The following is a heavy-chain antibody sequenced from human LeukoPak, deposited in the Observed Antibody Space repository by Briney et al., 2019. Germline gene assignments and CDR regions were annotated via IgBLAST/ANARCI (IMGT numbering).Heavy chain of an antibody. D-gene: IGHD4-11*01. J-gene: IGHJ6*02. CDR3: ARALSTVSYYYYGMDV. Sequence: SETLSLTCAVYGGSFSGYYWSWIRQPPGTGLEWIGEINHSGSTNYNPSLKSRVTISVDTSKNQFSLKLSSVTAADTAVYYCARALSTVSYYYYGMDVWGQGTTVTVSS. V-gene: IGHV4-34*01. CDR2: INHSGST. CDR1: GGSFSGYY.